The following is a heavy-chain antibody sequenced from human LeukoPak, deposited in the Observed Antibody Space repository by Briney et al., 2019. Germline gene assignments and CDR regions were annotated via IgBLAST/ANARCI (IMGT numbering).Heavy chain of an antibody. CDR2: ISRTSSTI. D-gene: IGHD2-2*01. Sequence: PGGSLRLSCVASGFTFSTYGMNWVRQAPGKGLEWVSYISRTSSTIYYADSVKGRFTISRDNAKNSLYLQMNSLRAEDTALYYCARSSSTGTGDAFDIWGQGTMVTVSS. J-gene: IGHJ3*02. V-gene: IGHV3-48*04. CDR3: ARSSSTGTGDAFDI. CDR1: GFTFSTYG.